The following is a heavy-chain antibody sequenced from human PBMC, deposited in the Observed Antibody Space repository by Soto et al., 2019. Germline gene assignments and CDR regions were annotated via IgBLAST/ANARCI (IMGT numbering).Heavy chain of an antibody. Sequence: TGGSLRLSCAASGFTFSSYAMHWVRQAPGKGLEWVAVISYDGSNKYYADSVKGRFTISRDNSKNTLYLQWSSLKASDTAMYYCAKIRQSGDPASFEYWGQGTLVTVSS. CDR3: AKIRQSGDPASFEY. D-gene: IGHD1-26*01. V-gene: IGHV3-30-3*02. CDR2: ISYDGSNK. J-gene: IGHJ4*02. CDR1: GFTFSSYA.